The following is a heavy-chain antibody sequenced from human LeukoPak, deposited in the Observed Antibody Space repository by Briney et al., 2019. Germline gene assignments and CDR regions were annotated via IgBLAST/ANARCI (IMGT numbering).Heavy chain of an antibody. Sequence: SGTLSLTCAVSGDSISTNHWWSWVRQPPGKGLEWIGEVYHSGSTNYNPSLKSRVTISVDKSKNLFPLKLTSVTAADTAMYYCASARWDSWGQGTLVTVSS. J-gene: IGHJ4*02. CDR3: ASARWDS. D-gene: IGHD5-24*01. CDR2: VYHSGST. CDR1: GDSISTNHW. V-gene: IGHV4-4*02.